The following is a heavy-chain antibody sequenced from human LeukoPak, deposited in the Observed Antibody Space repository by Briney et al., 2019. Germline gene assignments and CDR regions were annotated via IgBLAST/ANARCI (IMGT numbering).Heavy chain of an antibody. Sequence: SVKVSCKASGSTFSNYAISWVRQAPGQGLEWMGGIIPILETADFAQKFQDRVTITTDESTSTAYMELSSLRSEDTAVYYCARSKGRPNLRFLEVHYFDYWGQGTLVTVSS. D-gene: IGHD3-3*01. CDR1: GSTFSNYA. V-gene: IGHV1-69*05. J-gene: IGHJ4*02. CDR3: ARSKGRPNLRFLEVHYFDY. CDR2: IIPILETA.